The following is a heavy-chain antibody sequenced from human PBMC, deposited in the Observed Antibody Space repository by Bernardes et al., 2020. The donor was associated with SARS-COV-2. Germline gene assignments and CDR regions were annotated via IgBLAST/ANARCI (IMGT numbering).Heavy chain of an antibody. J-gene: IGHJ6*02. Sequence: TLSPTCAVYGGSFSGYYWSWIRQPPGKGLEWIGEINHSGSTNYNPSLKSRVTISVDTSKNQFSLKLSSVTAADTAVYYCARIQLWLDYYYYYGMDVWGQGTTVTVSS. CDR1: GGSFSGYY. CDR2: INHSGST. V-gene: IGHV4-34*01. D-gene: IGHD5-18*01. CDR3: ARIQLWLDYYYYYGMDV.